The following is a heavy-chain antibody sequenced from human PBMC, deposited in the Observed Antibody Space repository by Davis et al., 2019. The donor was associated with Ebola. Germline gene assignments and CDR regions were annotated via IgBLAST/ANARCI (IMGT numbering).Heavy chain of an antibody. Sequence: SETLSLTCTVSGGSISSSSYYWGWIRQPPGKGLEWIGSIYYSGSTYYNPSLKSRVTISVDTSKNQFSLKLSSVTAADTAVYYCARGGLWFGLTDGMDVWGKGTTVTVSS. J-gene: IGHJ6*04. CDR3: ARGGLWFGLTDGMDV. V-gene: IGHV4-39*01. D-gene: IGHD3-10*01. CDR1: GGSISSSSYY. CDR2: IYYSGST.